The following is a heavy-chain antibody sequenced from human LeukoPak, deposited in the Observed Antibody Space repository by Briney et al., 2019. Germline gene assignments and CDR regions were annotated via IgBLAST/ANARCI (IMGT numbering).Heavy chain of an antibody. J-gene: IGHJ4*02. Sequence: GGSLRLSCAASGFTFDDYTMHWVRQAPGKGLEWVSLISWDGGSTYYADSVKGRFTISRDNSKNSLYLQMNSLRTEDTALYYCAKDYEGGIAAAESRPYYFDYWGQGTLVTVSS. CDR1: GFTFDDYT. CDR3: AKDYEGGIAAAESRPYYFDY. D-gene: IGHD6-13*01. V-gene: IGHV3-43*01. CDR2: ISWDGGST.